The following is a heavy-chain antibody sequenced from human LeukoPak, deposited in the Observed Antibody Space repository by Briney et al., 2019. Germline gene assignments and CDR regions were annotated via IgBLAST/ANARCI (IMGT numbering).Heavy chain of an antibody. J-gene: IGHJ4*02. Sequence: SETLSLTCTVSGGSISSYYWSWIRQPPGKGLEWIGYIYYSGSANYNPSLKSRVTISVDTSKNQFSLKLSSVTAADTAVYYCARAIGYDFWTPYYFDYWGQGTLVTVSS. CDR1: GGSISSYY. V-gene: IGHV4-59*01. CDR3: ARAIGYDFWTPYYFDY. D-gene: IGHD3-3*01. CDR2: IYYSGSA.